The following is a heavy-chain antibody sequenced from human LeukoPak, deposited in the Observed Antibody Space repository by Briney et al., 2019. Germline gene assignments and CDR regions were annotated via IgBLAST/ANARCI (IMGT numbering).Heavy chain of an antibody. Sequence: SETLSLTXTVSGGSISSYYWSWIRQPPGKGLEWIGYIYYSGSTNYNPSLKSRVTISVDTSKNQFSLKLSSVTAADTAVYYCAREHFWSGYYIIPDAFDIWGQGTMVTVSS. CDR1: GGSISSYY. J-gene: IGHJ3*02. CDR3: AREHFWSGYYIIPDAFDI. CDR2: IYYSGST. V-gene: IGHV4-59*01. D-gene: IGHD3-3*02.